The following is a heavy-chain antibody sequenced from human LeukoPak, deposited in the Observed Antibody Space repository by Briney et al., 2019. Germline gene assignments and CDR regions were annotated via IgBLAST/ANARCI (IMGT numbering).Heavy chain of an antibody. CDR2: INSDGSST. CDR3: ARVTSLTGTIFDS. Sequence: PGGSLRLSCAASGFTFSSCWMHWVRQDPGKGLVWVARINSDGSSTSYADSVKGRFTISRDNAKNTLYPQMCSLRVEDTAVYYCARVTSLTGTIFDSWGQGTLVTVSS. CDR1: GFTFSSCW. V-gene: IGHV3-74*01. J-gene: IGHJ4*02. D-gene: IGHD1-7*01.